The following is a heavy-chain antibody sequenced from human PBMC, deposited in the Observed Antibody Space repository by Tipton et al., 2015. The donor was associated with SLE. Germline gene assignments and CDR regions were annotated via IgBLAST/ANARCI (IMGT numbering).Heavy chain of an antibody. CDR1: GGSISSYY. CDR2: IYYSGST. V-gene: IGHV4-59*08. CDR3: ARGMLTWRGAIIGVDV. Sequence: TLSLTCTASGGSISSYYWSWIRQPPGKGLEWIGYIYYSGSTKYNPSLKSRVTISVDTSKNQFSLKLSSVTAAGTAVYYCARGMLTWRGAIIGVDVWGQGTSVNVSS. J-gene: IGHJ6*02. D-gene: IGHD2-8*01.